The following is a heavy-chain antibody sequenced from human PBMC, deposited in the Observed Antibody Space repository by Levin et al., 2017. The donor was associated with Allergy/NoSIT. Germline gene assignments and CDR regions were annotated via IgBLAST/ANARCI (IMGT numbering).Heavy chain of an antibody. D-gene: IGHD2-2*01. CDR2: IYYVGDT. Sequence: SETLSLTCTVSGGSISSTSYHWGWLRQPPGKGLEWIATIYYVGDTYYNPSLKSRVTISVDTSKNQFSLKLTSVTAADTAVYYCARHRYCTSTRCSSYYYYMDVWGKGTTVTVSS. J-gene: IGHJ6*03. CDR1: GGSISSTSYH. CDR3: ARHRYCTSTRCSSYYYYMDV. V-gene: IGHV4-39*01.